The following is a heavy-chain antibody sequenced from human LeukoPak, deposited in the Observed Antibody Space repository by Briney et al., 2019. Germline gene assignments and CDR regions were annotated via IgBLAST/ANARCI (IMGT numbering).Heavy chain of an antibody. Sequence: GGSLRLSCAASGFTFSSYSMNWVRQAPRKGLEWVSSISSSSSYIYYADSVKGRFTISRDNAKNSLYLQMNSLRAEDTAVYYCARSRIAAAPNPFDYWGQGTLVTVSS. CDR3: ARSRIAAAPNPFDY. CDR1: GFTFSSYS. J-gene: IGHJ4*02. V-gene: IGHV3-21*01. CDR2: ISSSSSYI. D-gene: IGHD6-13*01.